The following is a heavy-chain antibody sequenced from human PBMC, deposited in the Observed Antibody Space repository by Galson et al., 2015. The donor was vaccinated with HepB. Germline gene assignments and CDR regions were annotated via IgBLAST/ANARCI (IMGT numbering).Heavy chain of an antibody. CDR1: GFTFSSYW. V-gene: IGHV3-7*01. J-gene: IGHJ4*02. Sequence: SLRLSCAASGFTFSSYWMSWVRQAPGKGLEWVANIKQDGSEKYYVDSVKGRFTISRDNAKNSLYLQMNSLRADDTAVYYCARDQGIVVVRRFDYRGQGTLVTVSS. CDR3: ARDQGIVVVRRFDY. D-gene: IGHD2-21*01. CDR2: IKQDGSEK.